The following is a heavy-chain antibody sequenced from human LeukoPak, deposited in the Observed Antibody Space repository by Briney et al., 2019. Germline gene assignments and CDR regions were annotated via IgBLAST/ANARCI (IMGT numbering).Heavy chain of an antibody. Sequence: KTSETLSLTCTVSGGSISSSSYYWGWIRQPPGKGLEWIGSIYYSGSTYYNPSLKSRVTISVDTSKNQFSLKLSSVTAADTAVYYCARRQVVISAYDAFDIWGQGTMVTVSS. CDR3: ARRQVVISAYDAFDI. V-gene: IGHV4-39*07. D-gene: IGHD3-22*01. CDR2: IYYSGST. CDR1: GGSISSSSYY. J-gene: IGHJ3*02.